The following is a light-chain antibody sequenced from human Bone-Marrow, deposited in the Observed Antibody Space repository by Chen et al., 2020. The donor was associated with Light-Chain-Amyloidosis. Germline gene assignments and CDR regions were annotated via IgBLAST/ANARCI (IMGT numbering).Light chain of an antibody. V-gene: IGKV1-5*03. Sequence: DIQMSQSPSTLAASVGDRVTITCRASQSMDSWVAWYQQKPWRAPKVLIYKTSNLKNGVPSRFSGSGSGTEFTLTLSSLLPDDFATYFCQQSNSYPWTFGQGTQVEIK. CDR2: KTS. CDR3: QQSNSYPWT. CDR1: QSMDSW. J-gene: IGKJ1*01.